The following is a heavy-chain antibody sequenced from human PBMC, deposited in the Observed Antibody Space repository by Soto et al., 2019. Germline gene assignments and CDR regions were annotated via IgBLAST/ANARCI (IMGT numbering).Heavy chain of an antibody. CDR3: VRDGSKSLRDWFDP. J-gene: IGHJ5*02. Sequence: PSETLSLTCTVSGGSISKLYWAWIRKTAGNGLEWMGRVYATGTTDYNPSLRSRVAMSVDISKKTFSLRLRSVTGADSGVYYCVRDGSKSLRDWFDPWGQGILVTVSS. V-gene: IGHV4-4*07. CDR1: GGSISKLY. CDR2: VYATGTT.